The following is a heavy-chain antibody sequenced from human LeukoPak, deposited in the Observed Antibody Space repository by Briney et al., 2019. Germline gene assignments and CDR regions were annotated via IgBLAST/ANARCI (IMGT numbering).Heavy chain of an antibody. CDR3: ASYCSGGSCYSNNAYFLH. D-gene: IGHD2-15*01. CDR2: IYYSGTT. J-gene: IGHJ1*01. CDR1: GDSISVYC. Sequence: SETLSLTCTVSGDSISVYCWSWIRQPPGKGLEWIGYIYYSGTTNYNPSLKSRVTFSVDTSKNQFSLKLSSVTAADTALYYCASYCSGGSCYSNNAYFLHWGQGTLVTVSS. V-gene: IGHV4-59*01.